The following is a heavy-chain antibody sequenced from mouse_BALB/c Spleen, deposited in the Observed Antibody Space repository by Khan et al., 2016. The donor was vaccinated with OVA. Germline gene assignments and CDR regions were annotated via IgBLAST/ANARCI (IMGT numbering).Heavy chain of an antibody. CDR1: GYSFPLYY. V-gene: IGHV1-26*01. CDR3: ARGYEFFPY. D-gene: IGHD2-12*01. J-gene: IGHJ3*01. CDR2: VNPNNGDA. Sequence: VQLKQSGPDLVKPGATVKISCKASGYSFPLYYMTWVKQSHGKSPEWIGRVNPNNGDATYNQKFKGKAILTVDKSSSTAYMELRSLTSEDSAVFYCARGYEFFPYWGQGTLVTVSA.